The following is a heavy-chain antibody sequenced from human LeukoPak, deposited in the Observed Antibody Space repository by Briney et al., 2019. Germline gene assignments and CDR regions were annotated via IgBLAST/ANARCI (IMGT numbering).Heavy chain of an antibody. J-gene: IGHJ5*02. CDR1: GGSISSYY. CDR3: ARMWGQQLANWFDP. CDR2: IYYSGST. D-gene: IGHD6-13*01. V-gene: IGHV4-59*08. Sequence: SETLSLTCTVSGGSISSYYWSWIRQPPGKGLEWIGYIYYSGSTNYNPSLKSRVTIPVDTSKNQFSLKLSSVTAADTAVYYCARMWGQQLANWFDPWGQGTLVTVSS.